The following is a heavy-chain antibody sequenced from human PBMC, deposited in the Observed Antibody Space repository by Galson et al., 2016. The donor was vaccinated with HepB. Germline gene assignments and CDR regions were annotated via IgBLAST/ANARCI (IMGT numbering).Heavy chain of an antibody. Sequence: SVKVSCKASGYTFTNYGFSWVRQVPGQGLEWMGIINPLSGGTDYAQRFQGRVTMTRDTSTSTVSMELSSLRSEDTAVYYCARAIMTPSDNWFDPWGQGSLVTVSS. CDR3: ARAIMTPSDNWFDP. D-gene: IGHD2-8*01. CDR2: INPLSGGT. J-gene: IGHJ5*02. CDR1: GYTFTNYG. V-gene: IGHV1-46*01.